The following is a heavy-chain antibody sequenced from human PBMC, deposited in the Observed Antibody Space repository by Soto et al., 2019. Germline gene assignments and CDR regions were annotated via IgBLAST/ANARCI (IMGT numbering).Heavy chain of an antibody. CDR3: ARQYYDFWSGYYSSDYYYYYGMDV. CDR2: ISYDGSNK. J-gene: IGHJ6*02. V-gene: IGHV3-30-3*01. D-gene: IGHD3-3*01. Sequence: QVQLVESGGGVVQPGRSLRLSCAASGFTFSSYAMHWVRQAPGKGLEWVAVISYDGSNKYYADSVKGRFTISRDNSKNTLYLQVNSLRGEDTAVYYCARQYYDFWSGYYSSDYYYYYGMDVWGQGTTVTVSS. CDR1: GFTFSSYA.